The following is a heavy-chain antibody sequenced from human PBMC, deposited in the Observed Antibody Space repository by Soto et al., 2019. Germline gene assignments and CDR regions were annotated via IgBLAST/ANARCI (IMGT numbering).Heavy chain of an antibody. Sequence: SETLSLTCTVSGGSISSYYWSWIRQPPGKGLEYIGYIHYSGSTNYKPSLRSRVTISVDTSKNQFSLKLSSVTAADTAVYYCARHWTGIDYWGQGTLVTVSS. J-gene: IGHJ4*02. D-gene: IGHD2-8*02. CDR3: ARHWTGIDY. CDR2: IHYSGST. CDR1: GGSISSYY. V-gene: IGHV4-59*08.